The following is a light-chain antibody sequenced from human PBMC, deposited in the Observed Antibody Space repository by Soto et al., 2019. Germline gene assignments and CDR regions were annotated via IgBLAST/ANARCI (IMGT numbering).Light chain of an antibody. V-gene: IGKV3-20*01. Sequence: EIVLTQSPGTLSLSPGERATLSCRASQSVSSSYLAWYQQRPGQAPSLLIYRASNRATGIPDRFSGRGSGTDFTLTITRLEPEDFPGYDCQQYCSSRSWTCGQGTNVEIK. J-gene: IGKJ1*01. CDR2: RAS. CDR3: QQYCSSRSWT. CDR1: QSVSSSY.